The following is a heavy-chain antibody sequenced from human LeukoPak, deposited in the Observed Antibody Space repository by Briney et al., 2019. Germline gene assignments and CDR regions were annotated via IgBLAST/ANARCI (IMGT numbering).Heavy chain of an antibody. CDR2: LSGSGGST. CDR1: GFTFSTYA. J-gene: IGHJ4*02. D-gene: IGHD2-2*01. Sequence: GGSLRLSCAASGFTFSTYAMNWVRQAPGKGLEWVSRLSGSGGSTSYADSVKGRFTISRDNSKNTLFLQMNNLRAEDTAVYYCARGRSSTSLLIDYWGQGTLVTVSS. V-gene: IGHV3-23*01. CDR3: ARGRSSTSLLIDY.